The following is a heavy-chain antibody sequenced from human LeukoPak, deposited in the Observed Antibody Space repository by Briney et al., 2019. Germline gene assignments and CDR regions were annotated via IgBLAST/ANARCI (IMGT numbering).Heavy chain of an antibody. V-gene: IGHV3-30*18. CDR3: AKVAGTPFDY. J-gene: IGHJ4*02. CDR2: ISYDGSDK. D-gene: IGHD6-19*01. CDR1: GFTFSSYG. Sequence: GGSLRLSCAASGFTFSSYGMHWVRQAPGKGLEWVAVISYDGSDKYYADSVKGRFTISRDNSKNTLYLQMNSLRAEDTAVYYCAKVAGTPFDYWGQGTLVTVSS.